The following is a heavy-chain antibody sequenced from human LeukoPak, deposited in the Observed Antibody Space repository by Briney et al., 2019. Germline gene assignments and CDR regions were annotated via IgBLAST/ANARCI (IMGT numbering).Heavy chain of an antibody. D-gene: IGHD1-14*01. CDR1: GGSFSGYY. Sequence: SETLSLTCAVYGGSFSGYYWSWIRQPPGKGLEWIGEINHSGSTNYNPSLKSRVTISVDTSKNQFSLKLSSVTAADTAVYYCARHNREGYLFDYWGQGTLVTVSS. CDR3: ARHNREGYLFDY. CDR2: INHSGST. V-gene: IGHV4-34*01. J-gene: IGHJ4*02.